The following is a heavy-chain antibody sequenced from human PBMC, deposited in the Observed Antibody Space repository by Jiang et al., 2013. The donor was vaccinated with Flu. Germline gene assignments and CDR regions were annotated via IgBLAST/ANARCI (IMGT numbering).Heavy chain of an antibody. CDR3: ARDENGMDV. V-gene: IGHV7-4-1*02. CDR2: INTNTGNP. Sequence: KPGASVKVSCKASGYNFTNYYMHWVRQAPGQGLEWMGWINTNTGNPTYAQGFTGRFVFSLDTSVSTAYLQISSLKAEDTAVYYCARDENGMDVWGQGTTVTVSS. J-gene: IGHJ6*02. CDR1: GYNFTNYY.